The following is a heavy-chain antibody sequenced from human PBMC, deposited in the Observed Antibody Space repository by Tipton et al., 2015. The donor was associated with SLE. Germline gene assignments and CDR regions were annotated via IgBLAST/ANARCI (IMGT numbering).Heavy chain of an antibody. CDR1: GGSISSSSYY. CDR2: IYYSGST. Sequence: TLSLTCTVSGGSISSSSYYWGWIRQPPGKGLEWIGGIYYSGSTYYNPSLKSRVTISVDTSKNQFSLKLSSVTAADTAAYYCARWTRKAFDIWGQGTMVTVSS. V-gene: IGHV4-39*07. J-gene: IGHJ3*02. D-gene: IGHD1-14*01. CDR3: ARWTRKAFDI.